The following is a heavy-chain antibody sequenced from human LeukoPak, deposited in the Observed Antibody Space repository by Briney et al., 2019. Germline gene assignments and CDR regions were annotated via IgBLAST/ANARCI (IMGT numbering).Heavy chain of an antibody. CDR3: TTVRYYYGSGSYYRRGGDYDYGMDV. V-gene: IGHV3-15*01. CDR2: IKSKTDGGTT. D-gene: IGHD3-10*01. CDR1: GFTFSNAW. J-gene: IGHJ6*02. Sequence: PGGSLRLSCAASGFTFSNAWMSWVRQAPGKGLEWVGRIKSKTDGGTTDYAAPVKGRFTISRDDSKNTLYLQMNSLKTEDTAVYYCTTVRYYYGSGSYYRRGGDYDYGMDVWGQGTTVTVSS.